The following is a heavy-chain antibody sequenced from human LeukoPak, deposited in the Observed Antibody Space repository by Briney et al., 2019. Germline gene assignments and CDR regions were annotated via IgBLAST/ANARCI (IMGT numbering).Heavy chain of an antibody. CDR3: AREDAIAAAGTRLSGFGYYYYMDV. CDR2: ISYDGSNK. V-gene: IGHV3-30*04. D-gene: IGHD6-13*01. J-gene: IGHJ6*03. CDR1: GFTFSSYA. Sequence: GRSLRLSCAASGFTFSSYAMHWVRQAPGKGLKWVAVISYDGSNKYYADSVKGRFTMSRDNSKNTLYLQMNSLRAEDTAVYYCAREDAIAAAGTRLSGFGYYYYMDVWGKGTTVTVSS.